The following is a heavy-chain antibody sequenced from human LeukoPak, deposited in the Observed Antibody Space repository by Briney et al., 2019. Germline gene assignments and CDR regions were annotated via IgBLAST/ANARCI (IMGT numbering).Heavy chain of an antibody. V-gene: IGHV3-7*01. Sequence: GGSLRLSCAASGFTFSRYWMHWVRQAPGKGLEWVANINQGGSDKYYVDSVKGRFTISRDNANNLLYLQMNSLRGEDTAVYYCTRDRSRAEDDWGQGTLVTVSS. J-gene: IGHJ4*02. CDR2: INQGGSDK. CDR3: TRDRSRAEDD. D-gene: IGHD1-14*01. CDR1: GFTFSRYW.